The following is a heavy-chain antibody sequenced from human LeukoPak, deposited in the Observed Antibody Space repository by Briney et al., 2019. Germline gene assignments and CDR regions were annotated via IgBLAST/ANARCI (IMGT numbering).Heavy chain of an antibody. CDR2: ISSSGSTI. CDR1: GFNFSDYY. V-gene: IGHV3-11*01. Sequence: GGSLRLSCAASGFNFSDYYMSWIRQAPGKGLEWVSYISSSGSTIYYADSVKGRFTISRDNAKNSLYLQMNSLRAEDTAVYYCARIWGRVPAAHFDYWGQGTLVTVSS. D-gene: IGHD2-2*01. CDR3: ARIWGRVPAAHFDY. J-gene: IGHJ4*02.